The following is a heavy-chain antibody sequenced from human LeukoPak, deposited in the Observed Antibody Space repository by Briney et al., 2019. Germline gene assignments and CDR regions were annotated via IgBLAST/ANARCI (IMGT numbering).Heavy chain of an antibody. J-gene: IGHJ4*02. CDR2: IKEDGSEK. Sequence: GGSLRLSCAASGFMFSSYWMSWVRQAPGKGLEWVADIKEDGSEKSYVDSVKGRFTISRDNSKNTVYLQMNSLRVDDTAVYYCARRDIVVVVSASDYWGQGTLVTVSS. CDR3: ARRDIVVVVSASDY. CDR1: GFMFSSYW. V-gene: IGHV3-7*03. D-gene: IGHD2-15*01.